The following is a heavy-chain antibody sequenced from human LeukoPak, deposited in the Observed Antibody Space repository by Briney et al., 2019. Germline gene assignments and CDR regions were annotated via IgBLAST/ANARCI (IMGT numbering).Heavy chain of an antibody. Sequence: GASVKVSCKASGYTFTSYGISWVRQAPGQGLEWMGWINPKNGGTNYAQKFQGRVTMTRDTSINTAYMELSSLRSDDTAVYYCARDLKEIVDMPALDTFYIWGQGTMVTVSS. J-gene: IGHJ3*02. CDR1: GYTFTSYG. CDR3: ARDLKEIVDMPALDTFYI. D-gene: IGHD2-15*01. CDR2: INPKNGGT. V-gene: IGHV1-2*02.